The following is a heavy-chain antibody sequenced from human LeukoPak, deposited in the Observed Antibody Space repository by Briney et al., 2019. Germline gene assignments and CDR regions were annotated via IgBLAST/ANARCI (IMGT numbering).Heavy chain of an antibody. CDR1: GYTFTGYY. V-gene: IGHV1-2*02. J-gene: IGHJ3*02. D-gene: IGHD7-27*01. CDR3: ARDLRGATGDRGAFDI. Sequence: ASVKASCKASGYTFTGYYMHWVRQAPGQGLQWMGWISPNSGGTNYAQKFEGRVTMTRDTSISTAYMELSRLRSDDTAVYYCARDLRGATGDRGAFDIWGQGTMVTVSS. CDR2: ISPNSGGT.